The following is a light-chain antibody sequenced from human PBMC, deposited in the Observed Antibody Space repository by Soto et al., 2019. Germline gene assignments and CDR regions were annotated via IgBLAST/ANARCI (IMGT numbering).Light chain of an antibody. CDR2: SIS. Sequence: EIVLTQSPGTLSLSPGERATLSCRASQSVSSSYLAWYQQKPGQAPRLLIYSISSRATGIPDRFSGSGSGTEFTLIISSLQSEDVALYYCQQYSNWPPAITFGQGTRLEIK. CDR3: QQYSNWPPAIT. V-gene: IGKV3-20*01. CDR1: QSVSSSY. J-gene: IGKJ5*01.